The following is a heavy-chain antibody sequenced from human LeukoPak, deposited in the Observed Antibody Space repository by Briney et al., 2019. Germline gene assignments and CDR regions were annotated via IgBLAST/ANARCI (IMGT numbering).Heavy chain of an antibody. Sequence: PGRPLRLSCAASGFTFSSYSMNWVRQAPGKGLDWISYISSSSSTIYYADSVKGRFTISTDNAKNSLYLQMNSLRAEDTAVYYCVSQYFDYWGQGNLVTVSS. CDR3: VSQYFDY. V-gene: IGHV3-48*01. J-gene: IGHJ4*02. CDR1: GFTFSSYS. CDR2: ISSSSSTI.